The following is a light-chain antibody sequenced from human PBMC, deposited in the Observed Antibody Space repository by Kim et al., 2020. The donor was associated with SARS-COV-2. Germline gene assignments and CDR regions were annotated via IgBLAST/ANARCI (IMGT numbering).Light chain of an antibody. CDR2: EVS. V-gene: IGLV2-8*01. CDR3: GSYGGSNNLV. CDR1: SSNVGGYKY. Sequence: GRSGTISCTGTSSNVGGYKYVSWYQQHPGKAPKLIIYEVSKRPSGVPHRFSGSKSGNTASLTVSGLQAEDEADYYCGSYGGSNNLVFGGGTKVTVL. J-gene: IGLJ3*02.